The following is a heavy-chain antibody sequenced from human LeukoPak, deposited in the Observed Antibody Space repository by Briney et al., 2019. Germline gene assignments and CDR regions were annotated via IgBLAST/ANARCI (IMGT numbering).Heavy chain of an antibody. CDR3: ARPHADGGYYYYYMDV. Sequence: GGSLRLSCAASGFTFSDYYMSWIRQAPGKGLEWVSYISSSGSTIYYADSVKGRFTISRDNAKNSVYLQMNSLRAEDTAVYYCARPHADGGYYYYYMDVWGKGTTVTVSS. V-gene: IGHV3-11*01. CDR1: GFTFSDYY. D-gene: IGHD3-16*01. J-gene: IGHJ6*03. CDR2: ISSSGSTI.